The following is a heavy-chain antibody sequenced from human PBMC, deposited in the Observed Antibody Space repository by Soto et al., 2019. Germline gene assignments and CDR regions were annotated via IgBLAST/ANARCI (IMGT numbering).Heavy chain of an antibody. J-gene: IGHJ4*02. V-gene: IGHV1-69*13. D-gene: IGHD3-22*01. Sequence: SVKVSCKASGGTFSSYAISWVRQAPGQGLEWMGGIIPIFGTANYAQKFQGRVTITADESTSTAYMELSSLRSEDTAVYYCARRRYYYDSSGYLDFDYWGQGTLVTVSS. CDR3: ARRRYYYDSSGYLDFDY. CDR2: IIPIFGTA. CDR1: GGTFSSYA.